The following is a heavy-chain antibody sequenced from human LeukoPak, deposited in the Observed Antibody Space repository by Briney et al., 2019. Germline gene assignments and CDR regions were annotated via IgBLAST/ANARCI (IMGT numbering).Heavy chain of an antibody. CDR3: ARAAYDSSGYTANHDF. D-gene: IGHD3-22*01. V-gene: IGHV3-53*01. CDR1: GFTVSRNY. Sequence: GGSLRLSCAASGFTVSRNYMSWVRQAPGKGLEWVSVLYSDGSTYYADSVKGRFTISRDNSKNTLYLQMNSLRAEDTAVYYCARAAYDSSGYTANHDFWGQGTLVTVSS. CDR2: LYSDGST. J-gene: IGHJ4*02.